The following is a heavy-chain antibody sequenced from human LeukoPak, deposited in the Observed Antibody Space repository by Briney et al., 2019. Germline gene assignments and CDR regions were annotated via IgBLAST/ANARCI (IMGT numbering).Heavy chain of an antibody. D-gene: IGHD3-10*01. CDR3: ARVPGRYYYGSGSKYYYYYGMDV. CDR2: INPNSGGT. Sequence: ASVKVSCKASGYIFTGYYMHWVRQAPGQGLEWMGWINPNSGGTNYAQKFQGGVTMTRDTSISTAYMELSRLRSDDTAVYYCARVPGRYYYGSGSKYYYYYGMDVWGQGTTVTVSS. CDR1: GYIFTGYY. J-gene: IGHJ6*02. V-gene: IGHV1-2*02.